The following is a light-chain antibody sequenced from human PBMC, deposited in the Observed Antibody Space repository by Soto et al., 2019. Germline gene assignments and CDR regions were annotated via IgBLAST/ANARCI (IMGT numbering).Light chain of an antibody. J-gene: IGKJ4*01. CDR2: HAS. CDR3: QQRRNWPPLT. V-gene: IGKV3-11*01. Sequence: ETVLTQSPATLSLSPGETATLSCRASESVDIYLAWYQQKPGQAPRLLIYHASNRAPGIPARFSGSGSGTDFTLTISSLEPEDSAVYYCQQRRNWPPLTFGGGTRVEI. CDR1: ESVDIY.